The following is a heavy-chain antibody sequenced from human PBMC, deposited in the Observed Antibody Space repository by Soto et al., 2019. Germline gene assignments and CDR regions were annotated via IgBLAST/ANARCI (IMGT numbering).Heavy chain of an antibody. Sequence: EVQLVESGGGLVHPGRSLRLSCAASGFTFDDYAMHWVLQAPGKRLECVSGMRWNSGSIGYADSVKGRVTMARDNAKNSLYQQMISLRAEDTGLYDCAKAESTDRNFVYWGQGTLVTVSS. V-gene: IGHV3-9*01. CDR3: AKAESTDRNFVY. CDR1: GFTFDDYA. J-gene: IGHJ4*02. CDR2: MRWNSGSI. D-gene: IGHD2-2*01.